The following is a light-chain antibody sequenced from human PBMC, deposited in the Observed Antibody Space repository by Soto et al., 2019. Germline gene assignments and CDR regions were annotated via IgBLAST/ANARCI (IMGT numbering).Light chain of an antibody. CDR1: QSVTTW. V-gene: IGKV1-5*03. J-gene: IGKJ2*01. Sequence: DIQMTQCPSTLSASVGDRVTITCRASQSVTTWLAWYQQRPGRAPKVLIYKASGLESGVPSRFSGSGSGTEFTLTISSLQPDDFATYYCQQYNTYSPYTFGQGTKLEIK. CDR2: KAS. CDR3: QQYNTYSPYT.